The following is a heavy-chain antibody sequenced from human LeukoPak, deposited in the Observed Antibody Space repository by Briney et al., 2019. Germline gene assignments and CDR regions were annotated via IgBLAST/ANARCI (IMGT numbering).Heavy chain of an antibody. D-gene: IGHD4-11*01. J-gene: IGHJ3*02. CDR1: GFTFSDYY. V-gene: IGHV3-23*01. CDR3: AKDLDYSVGYAFDI. Sequence: PGGSLRLSCAASGFTFSDYYMSWIRQAPGKGLEWVSGISGSGGSTYYADSVKGRFTISRDNSKNTLYLQMNSLRAEDTAVYYCAKDLDYSVGYAFDIWGRGTMVTVSS. CDR2: ISGSGGST.